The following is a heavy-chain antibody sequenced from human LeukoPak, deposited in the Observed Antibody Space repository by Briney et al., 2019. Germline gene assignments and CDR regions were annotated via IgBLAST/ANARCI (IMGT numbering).Heavy chain of an antibody. J-gene: IGHJ4*02. D-gene: IGHD6-19*01. CDR3: AKDSSDWYVWYFDY. CDR2: ISYDGSNK. Sequence: PGGSLRLSCAASGFTFSSYGMHWVRQAPGKGLEWVAVISYDGSNKYYADSVKGRFTISRDNSKNTLYLQMNSLRAEDTAVYYCAKDSSDWYVWYFDYWGQGTLVTVSS. CDR1: GFTFSSYG. V-gene: IGHV3-30*18.